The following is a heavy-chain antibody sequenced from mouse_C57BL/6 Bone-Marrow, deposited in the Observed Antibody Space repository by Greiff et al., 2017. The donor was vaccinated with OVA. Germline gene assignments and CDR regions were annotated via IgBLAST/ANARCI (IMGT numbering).Heavy chain of an antibody. CDR3: AVYYGSLDY. CDR2: IYPRSGNT. J-gene: IGHJ2*01. D-gene: IGHD1-1*01. Sequence: LVESGAELARPGASVKLSCKASGYTFTSYGISWVKQRTGQGLEWIGEIYPRSGNTYYNEKFKGKATLTADKSSSTAYMELRSLTSEDSAVYFCAVYYGSLDYWGQGTTLTVSS. CDR1: GYTFTSYG. V-gene: IGHV1-81*01.